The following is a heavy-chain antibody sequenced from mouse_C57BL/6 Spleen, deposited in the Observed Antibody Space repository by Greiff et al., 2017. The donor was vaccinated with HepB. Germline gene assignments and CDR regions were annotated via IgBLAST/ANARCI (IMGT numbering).Heavy chain of an antibody. Sequence: VQLQQPGAELVRPGSSVKLSCKASGYTFTSYWMHWVKQRPIQGLEWIGNIDPSDSETHYNQKFKDKATLTVDKSSSTAYMQLSSLTSEDSAVYYCARGDGYDNYYAMDYWGQGTSVTVSS. D-gene: IGHD2-2*01. CDR3: ARGDGYDNYYAMDY. CDR1: GYTFTSYW. J-gene: IGHJ4*01. CDR2: IDPSDSET. V-gene: IGHV1-52*01.